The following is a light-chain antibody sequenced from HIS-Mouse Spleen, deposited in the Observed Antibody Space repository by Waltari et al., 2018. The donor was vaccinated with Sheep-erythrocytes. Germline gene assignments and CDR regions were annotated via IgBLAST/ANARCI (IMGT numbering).Light chain of an antibody. J-gene: IGKJ4*01. CDR3: QQRSNWLT. Sequence: EIVLTQFPATLSWSPGESATLSCRASQSVSSYLAWYQQKPGQAPRLLIYDASNRATGIPARFSGSGSGTDFTLTISSLEPEDFAVYYCQQRSNWLTFGGGTKVEIK. CDR2: DAS. V-gene: IGKV3-11*01. CDR1: QSVSSY.